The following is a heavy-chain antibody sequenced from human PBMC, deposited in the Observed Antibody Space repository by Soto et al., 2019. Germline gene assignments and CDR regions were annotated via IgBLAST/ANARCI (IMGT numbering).Heavy chain of an antibody. Sequence: SETLSLTCTVSGGAIRDGGYYWSWIRHHPVKGLEWIGHIYYSGSTDYNPSLKSRVRISADTSDYQFQLALKSVTAADTAVYYCARHVFKAVSDSSSTTHYYYYYYMDVWGKGTTVTVSS. V-gene: IGHV4-31*03. CDR3: ARHVFKAVSDSSSTTHYYYYYYMDV. J-gene: IGHJ6*03. CDR1: GGAIRDGGYY. CDR2: IYYSGST. D-gene: IGHD6-6*01.